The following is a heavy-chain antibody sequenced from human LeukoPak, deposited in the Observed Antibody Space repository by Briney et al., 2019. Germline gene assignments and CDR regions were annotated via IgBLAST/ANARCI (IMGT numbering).Heavy chain of an antibody. J-gene: IGHJ4*02. CDR2: ITSTSSYM. Sequence: GSLRLSCEGSGFIFSNYGMNWVRQAPGKGLEWVSSITSTSSYMYYGGSVKGRFTVSRDNAKNSLYLQMNSLRAEDTALYFCAQWSRYFDYWGQGTLVTVSS. CDR1: GFIFSNYG. CDR3: AQWSRYFDY. V-gene: IGHV3-21*04. D-gene: IGHD1-26*01.